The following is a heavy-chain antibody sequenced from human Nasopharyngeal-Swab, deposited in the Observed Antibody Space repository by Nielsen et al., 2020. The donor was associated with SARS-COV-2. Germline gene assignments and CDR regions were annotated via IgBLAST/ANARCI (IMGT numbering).Heavy chain of an antibody. V-gene: IGHV3-9*01. J-gene: IGHJ6*02. CDR3: AKDTFHYYGDYYGMDV. Sequence: GGSLRLSCAASGFTFDDYAMHWVRQAPGKGLEWVSGISWNSGSIGYADSVKGRFTISRDNAKNSLYPQMNSLRAEDTALYYCAKDTFHYYGDYYGMDVWGQGTTVTVSS. D-gene: IGHD3-10*01. CDR1: GFTFDDYA. CDR2: ISWNSGSI.